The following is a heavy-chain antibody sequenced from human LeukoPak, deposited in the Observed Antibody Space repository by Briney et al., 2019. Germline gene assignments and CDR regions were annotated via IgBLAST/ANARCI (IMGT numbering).Heavy chain of an antibody. J-gene: IGHJ4*02. CDR1: GDSISSFH. CDR2: IYHSGST. V-gene: IGHV4-4*07. Sequence: SETLSLTCTVSGDSISSFHWSWIRQPAGKGLEWIGRIYHSGSTYYNPSLKSRVTISVDTSKNQFSLKLSSVTAADTAVYYCARDGSSSVGFDYWGQGTLVTVSS. D-gene: IGHD6-6*01. CDR3: ARDGSSSVGFDY.